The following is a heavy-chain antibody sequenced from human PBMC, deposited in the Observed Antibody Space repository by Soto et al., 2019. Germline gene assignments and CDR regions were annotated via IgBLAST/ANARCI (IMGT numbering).Heavy chain of an antibody. CDR1: GFIFNTYA. CDR3: ARDGAMDDY. D-gene: IGHD2-15*01. J-gene: IGHJ4*02. V-gene: IGHV3-48*01. CDR2: ISNSGSTI. Sequence: EVQRVESGGGLVQPGGSLRLSCAASGFIFNTYARNWVRQAPGKGLEWISYISNSGSTIYYADSVKGRFTISRDNAKNSLYLQMNSLRAEDTALYYCARDGAMDDYRGQGTLVTVSS.